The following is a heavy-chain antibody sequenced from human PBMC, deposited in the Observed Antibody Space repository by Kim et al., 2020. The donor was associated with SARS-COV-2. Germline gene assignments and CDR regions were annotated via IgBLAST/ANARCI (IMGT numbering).Heavy chain of an antibody. CDR3: ARDQDIDESPFDI. CDR2: ISRNGNDK. V-gene: IGHV3-48*02. CDR1: GFTLINYN. J-gene: IGHJ3*02. D-gene: IGHD2-15*01. Sequence: GGSLRLSCTASGFTLINYNINWVRQTPGKGLEWVAHISRNGNDKYYADSVRGRFTISRDTAQNSLFLQMNSLRDEDTAVYYCARDQDIDESPFDIWGQGT.